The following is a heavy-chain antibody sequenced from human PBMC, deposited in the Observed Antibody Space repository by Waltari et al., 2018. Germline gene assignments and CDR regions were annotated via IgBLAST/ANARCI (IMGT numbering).Heavy chain of an antibody. CDR1: GGSISSHY. J-gene: IGHJ4*02. CDR3: ARVWGDSSGYYPFDY. CDR2: IYYSGST. D-gene: IGHD3-22*01. Sequence: QVQLQESGPGLVKPSETLSLTCTVSGGSISSHYWSWIRQPPGKGLEGMGYIYYSGSTNYNPSLKSRVTISVDTSKNQFSLKLSSVTAADTAVYYCARVWGDSSGYYPFDYWGQGTLVTVSS. V-gene: IGHV4-59*11.